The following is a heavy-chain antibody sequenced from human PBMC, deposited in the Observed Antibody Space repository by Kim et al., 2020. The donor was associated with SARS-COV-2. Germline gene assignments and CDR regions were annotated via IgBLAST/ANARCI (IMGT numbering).Heavy chain of an antibody. CDR1: GFTFSSYA. CDR2: ISYDGSNK. CDR3: ARDPSITIFGVAYPYDN. J-gene: IGHJ5*01. V-gene: IGHV3-30-3*01. Sequence: GGSLRLSCAASGFTFSSYAMHWVRKAPGKWLEWVAVISYDGSNKYYSDSVKGRFTISRDNSKTTLYLQMNSLKAEDTAVYFCARDPSITIFGVAYPYDN. D-gene: IGHD3-3*01.